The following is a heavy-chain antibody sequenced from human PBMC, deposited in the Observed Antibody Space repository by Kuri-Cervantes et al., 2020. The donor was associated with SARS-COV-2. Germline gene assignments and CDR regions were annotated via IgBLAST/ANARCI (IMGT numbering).Heavy chain of an antibody. J-gene: IGHJ6*03. CDR1: GFTFSSYS. CDR3: AREYCSSTSCYGYYYMDV. D-gene: IGHD2-2*01. V-gene: IGHV3-21*01. CDR2: IGSSSSYI. Sequence: ETLSLTCAASGFTFSSYSMNWVRQAPGKGLEWVSSIGSSSSYIYYADSVKGRFTISRDNAKNSLYLQMNSLRAEDTAVYYCAREYCSSTSCYGYYYMDVWGKGTTVTVSS.